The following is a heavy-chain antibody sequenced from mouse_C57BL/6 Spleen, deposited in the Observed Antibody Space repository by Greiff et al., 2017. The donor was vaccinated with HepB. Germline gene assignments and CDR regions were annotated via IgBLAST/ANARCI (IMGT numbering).Heavy chain of an antibody. Sequence: VQLQQSGAELVKAGASVKMSCKASGYTFTSYWMHWVKQRLGQGLEWFAETNPTNGRTYYNEKFKSKATLTVEKSSSTAYMLLSGPTFDDSAVYYWARIKKIVATYVDYWGQGTTRTVSS. V-gene: IGHV1S81*02. CDR2: TNPTNGRT. CDR1: GYTFTSYW. D-gene: IGHD1-1*01. J-gene: IGHJ2*01. CDR3: ARIKKIVATYVDY.